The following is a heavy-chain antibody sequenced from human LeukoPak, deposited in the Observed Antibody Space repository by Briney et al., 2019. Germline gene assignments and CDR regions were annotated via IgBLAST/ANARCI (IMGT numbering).Heavy chain of an antibody. Sequence: QPGGSLRLSCAASRFTFSSYWMPWVRQAPGKGLVWISRINSDGSTTSYADSVKGRFTISRDNAKDTLYLQMNSLRAEDTAVYYCARGNYYGQDYWGQGTLVTVSS. J-gene: IGHJ4*02. CDR1: RFTFSSYW. D-gene: IGHD3-10*01. CDR3: ARGNYYGQDY. V-gene: IGHV3-74*01. CDR2: INSDGSTT.